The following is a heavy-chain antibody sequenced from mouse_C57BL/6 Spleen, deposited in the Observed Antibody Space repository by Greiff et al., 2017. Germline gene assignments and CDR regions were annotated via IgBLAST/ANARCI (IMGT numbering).Heavy chain of an antibody. J-gene: IGHJ4*01. CDR2: IDPENGDT. Sequence: VQLKQSGAELVRPGASVKLSCTASGFNIKDDYMHWVKQRPEQGLEWIGWIDPENGDTEYASKFQGKATITADTSSNTAYLQLSSLTSEDTAVYYCTTRGSSGTGAMDYWGQGTSVTVSS. CDR1: GFNIKDDY. CDR3: TTRGSSGTGAMDY. V-gene: IGHV14-4*01. D-gene: IGHD1-1*01.